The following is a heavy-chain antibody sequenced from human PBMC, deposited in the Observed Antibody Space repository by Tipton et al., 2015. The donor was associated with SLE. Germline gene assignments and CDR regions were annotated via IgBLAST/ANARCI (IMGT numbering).Heavy chain of an antibody. CDR1: GGTISTSSYY. D-gene: IGHD6-19*01. Sequence: LRLSCIVSGGTISTSSYYWGWIRQPPGKGLEWIGYLHYSGTTNQNPSLKSRVTISMDASKSQFSLKLNSVTAADTAVYYCARDWRDSGWYGGFDSWAQGTLVTVSS. CDR3: ARDWRDSGWYGGFDS. V-gene: IGHV4-61*05. J-gene: IGHJ4*02. CDR2: LHYSGTT.